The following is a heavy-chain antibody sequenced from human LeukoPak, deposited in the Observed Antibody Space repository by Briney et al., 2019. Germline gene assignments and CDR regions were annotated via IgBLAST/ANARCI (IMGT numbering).Heavy chain of an antibody. Sequence: GGSLRLSCAASGFTFSSYSMNWVRQAPGKGLEWVSYISSSSSTMYYADSVKGRFTISRDNSKNTLYLQMNSLRAEDTAVYYCAKDARRYSYGYPGCYFDYWGQGTLVTVSS. V-gene: IGHV3-48*01. CDR1: GFTFSSYS. J-gene: IGHJ4*02. CDR3: AKDARRYSYGYPGCYFDY. CDR2: ISSSSSTM. D-gene: IGHD5-18*01.